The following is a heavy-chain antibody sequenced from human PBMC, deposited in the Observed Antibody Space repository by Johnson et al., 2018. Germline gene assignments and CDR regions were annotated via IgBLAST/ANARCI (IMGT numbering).Heavy chain of an antibody. D-gene: IGHD1-1*01. V-gene: IGHV3-7*01. CDR2: IKQDGSEK. J-gene: IGHJ6*02. CDR3: ARGGQHPLTRYYYNGMDV. Sequence: VQLVQSGGGLVQXGGSXRLXCAASGFSFSTYWMTWVRQAPGEGLEWVANIKQDGSEKDYVESVKGRFTISRDNATNSLYLQMNSLRVEDTAGYYCARGGQHPLTRYYYNGMDVWGQGTTVTVSS. CDR1: GFSFSTYW.